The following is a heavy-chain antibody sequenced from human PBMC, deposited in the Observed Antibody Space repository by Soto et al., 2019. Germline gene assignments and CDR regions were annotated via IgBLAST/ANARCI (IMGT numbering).Heavy chain of an antibody. V-gene: IGHV3-23*01. CDR1: GFTFSSYA. J-gene: IGHJ4*02. Sequence: GGSLRLSCAASGFTFSSYAMSWVRQAPGKGLEWVSAISGSGGSTYYADSVKGRFTISRDNSKNTLYLQMNSLRAEDTAVYYCADTPSPRGRYYYYSSGTDYWGQGTLVTVSS. CDR3: ADTPSPRGRYYYYSSGTDY. D-gene: IGHD3-22*01. CDR2: ISGSGGST.